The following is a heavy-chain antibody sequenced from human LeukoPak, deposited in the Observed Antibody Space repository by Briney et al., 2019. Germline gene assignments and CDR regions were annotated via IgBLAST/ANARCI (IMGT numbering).Heavy chain of an antibody. CDR3: ARETMVRGVLAR. D-gene: IGHD3-10*01. V-gene: IGHV1-69*13. CDR1: GGTFSSYA. Sequence: ASVKVSCKASGGTFSSYAISWVRQAPGQGLEWMGGIIPIFGTANYAQKFQGRVTITADESTSTAYMELSSLRSEDTAVYYCARETMVRGVLARWGQGTLVTASS. CDR2: IIPIFGTA. J-gene: IGHJ4*02.